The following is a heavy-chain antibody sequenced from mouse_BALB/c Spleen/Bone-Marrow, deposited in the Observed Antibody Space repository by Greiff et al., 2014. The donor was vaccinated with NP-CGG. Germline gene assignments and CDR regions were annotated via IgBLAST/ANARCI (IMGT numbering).Heavy chain of an antibody. D-gene: IGHD1-1*01. Sequence: XEIVKPGASVKLSCTASGFNIKDTYMHWVKQRPEQGLEWIGRIDPANGNTKYDPKFQGKATITADTSSNTAYLQLSSLTSEDTAVYYCAIYYYGSSGFAYWGQGTLVTVSA. CDR2: IDPANGNT. CDR3: AIYYYGSSGFAY. J-gene: IGHJ3*01. V-gene: IGHV14-3*02. CDR1: GFNIKDTY.